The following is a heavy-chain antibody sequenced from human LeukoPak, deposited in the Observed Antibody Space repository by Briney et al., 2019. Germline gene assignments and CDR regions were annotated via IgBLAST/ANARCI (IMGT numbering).Heavy chain of an antibody. CDR3: ARDRVVAATLYYYGMDV. Sequence: SETLSLTCSVPGGSVSSGGYYWSWIRQPPGKGLEWIGYIYYNGNTNYNPSLKSRVTISVDTSKNQFSLKLSSVTAADTAVYYCARDRVVAATLYYYGMDVWGQGTTVTVSS. J-gene: IGHJ6*02. D-gene: IGHD2-15*01. CDR2: IYYNGNT. CDR1: GGSVSSGGYY. V-gene: IGHV4-61*08.